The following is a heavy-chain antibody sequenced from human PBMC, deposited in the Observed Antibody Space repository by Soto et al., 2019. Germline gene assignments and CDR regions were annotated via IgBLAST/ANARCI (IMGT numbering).Heavy chain of an antibody. V-gene: IGHV4-4*02. CDR1: GGSISSSNW. J-gene: IGHJ6*02. Sequence: SETLSLTCAVSGGSISSSNWWSWVRQPPGKGLEWIGEIYYSGSTYYNPSLKSRVTISVDTSKNQFSLKLSSVTAADTAVYYCARPPGSGRDSFGMDVWGQGTTVTVSS. CDR3: ARPPGSGRDSFGMDV. CDR2: IYYSGST. D-gene: IGHD3-10*01.